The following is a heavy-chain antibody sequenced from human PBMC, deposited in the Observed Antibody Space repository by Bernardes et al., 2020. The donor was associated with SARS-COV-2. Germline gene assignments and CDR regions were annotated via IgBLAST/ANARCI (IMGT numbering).Heavy chain of an antibody. CDR1: GGSISSYY. CDR2: IYYSGST. Sequence: SETLSLTCTVSGGSISSYYWSWIRQPPGKGLEWIGYIYYSGSTNYNPSLKSRVTISVDTSKNQFPLKLSSVTAADTAVYYCARGGRDFWLTNWFDPWGQGSLVTVSS. D-gene: IGHD3-3*01. J-gene: IGHJ5*02. V-gene: IGHV4-59*01. CDR3: ARGGRDFWLTNWFDP.